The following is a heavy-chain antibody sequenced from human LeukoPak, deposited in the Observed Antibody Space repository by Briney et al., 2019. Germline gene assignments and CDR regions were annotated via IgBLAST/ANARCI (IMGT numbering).Heavy chain of an antibody. J-gene: IGHJ6*04. Sequence: PSETLSLTCAVYGGSFSGYYWSWIRQPPGKGLEWIGEINHSGSTNYNPSPKSRVTISVDTSKNQFSLKLSSVTAADTAVYYCASSGSVWGYYYYYGMDVWGKGTTVTVSS. CDR3: ASSGSVWGYYYYYGMDV. CDR1: GGSFSGYY. CDR2: INHSGST. D-gene: IGHD3-10*01. V-gene: IGHV4-34*01.